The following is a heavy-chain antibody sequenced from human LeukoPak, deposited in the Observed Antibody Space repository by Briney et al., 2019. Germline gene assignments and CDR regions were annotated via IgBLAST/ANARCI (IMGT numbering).Heavy chain of an antibody. CDR2: VYYTGNM. D-gene: IGHD3-22*01. J-gene: IGHJ4*02. Sequence: SETLSLTCNVSGGSMNRNYWSWIRQPPGKGLEWLGSVYYTGNMHNNPSLKSRVTISVDTSKNQFSLKLSSVTAADTAVHYCARAWDSSGYDLDYWGQGTLVTVSS. CDR3: ARAWDSSGYDLDY. V-gene: IGHV4-59*01. CDR1: GGSMNRNY.